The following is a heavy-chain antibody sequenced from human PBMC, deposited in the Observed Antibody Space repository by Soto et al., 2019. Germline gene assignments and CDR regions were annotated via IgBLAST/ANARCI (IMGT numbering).Heavy chain of an antibody. CDR1: GFTFSSYW. Sequence: GGSLRLSCAASGFTFSSYWMSWVRQAPGNGLEWVANIKQDGSEKYYVDSVKGRFTISRDNAKNSLYLQMNSLRAEDTAVYYCARVTVRYYYIYYYYGMAVWGRVTRVTVSS. CDR3: ARVTVRYYYIYYYYGMAV. CDR2: IKQDGSEK. V-gene: IGHV3-7*03. J-gene: IGHJ6*04. D-gene: IGHD3-10*01.